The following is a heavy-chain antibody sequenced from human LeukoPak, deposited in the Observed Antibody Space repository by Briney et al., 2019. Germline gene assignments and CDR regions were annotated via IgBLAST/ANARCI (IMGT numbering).Heavy chain of an antibody. CDR1: GGSISSYY. CDR2: VYYSGST. D-gene: IGHD5-12*01. V-gene: IGHV4-59*08. CDR3: ARRNTGYDSLGPN. J-gene: IGHJ4*02. Sequence: SETLSLTCTVSGGSISSYYWSWIRQPPGKGLEWIGYVYYSGSTNYNPSLKSRVTISADTSRNQFSLKLSSVTAADTAVYYCARRNTGYDSLGPNWGQGTLVTVSS.